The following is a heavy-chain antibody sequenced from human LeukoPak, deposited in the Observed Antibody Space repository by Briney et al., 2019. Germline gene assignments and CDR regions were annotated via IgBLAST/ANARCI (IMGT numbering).Heavy chain of an antibody. J-gene: IGHJ2*01. CDR3: ASNTYFDL. Sequence: GGSLRLSCATSGFTFMNNYMGWSRRPQGRGLEWVSYISSSGSTIYYTDSVKGRFTISRDNAKNSLYLQMNSLRAEDTAVYYCASNTYFDLWGRGTLVTVSS. CDR1: GFTFMNNY. V-gene: IGHV3-11*01. CDR2: ISSSGSTI.